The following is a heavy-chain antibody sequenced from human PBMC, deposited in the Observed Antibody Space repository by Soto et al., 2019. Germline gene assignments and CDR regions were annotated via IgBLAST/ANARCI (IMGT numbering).Heavy chain of an antibody. CDR2: IYYSGST. D-gene: IGHD2-2*01. CDR3: ARYCSSTSCYHFAFDI. J-gene: IGHJ3*02. Sequence: SETLSLTCTVSGGSISSGGYYWSWIRQHPGKGLEWIGYIYYSGSTYYNPSLKSRVTISVDTSKNQFSLKLSSVTAADTAVYYCARYCSSTSCYHFAFDIWGQGTMVTVSS. CDR1: GGSISSGGYY. V-gene: IGHV4-31*03.